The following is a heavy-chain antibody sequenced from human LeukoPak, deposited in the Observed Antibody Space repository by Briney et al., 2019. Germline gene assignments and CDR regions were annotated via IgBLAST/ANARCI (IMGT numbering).Heavy chain of an antibody. J-gene: IGHJ4*02. CDR3: AKDDSNNYYDY. Sequence: GGSLRLSCAASGFTFSNSWMTWVRQAPGKGLEWVASIRYDGGNKQYAESITGRLTISRDNVKNSLYLEINSLRPDDTAIYYCAKDDSNNYYDYWSQGTLVTVSA. D-gene: IGHD2-15*01. CDR1: GFTFSNSW. CDR2: IRYDGGNK. V-gene: IGHV3-7*01.